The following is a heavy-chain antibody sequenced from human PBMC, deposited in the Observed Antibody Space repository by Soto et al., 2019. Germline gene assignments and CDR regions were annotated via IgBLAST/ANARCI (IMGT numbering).Heavy chain of an antibody. V-gene: IGHV4-38-2*02. CDR2: MYHSGTT. J-gene: IGHJ4*02. CDR3: ARVAFGPIDY. CDR1: NYSISSGYY. D-gene: IGHD3-16*01. Sequence: SETLSLTCTVSNYSISSGYYWGWIRQSPGEGLEWIVSMYHSGTTYYNPSLKSRVTISIDTSKNQFSPKLTSVTSADTAVYFCARVAFGPIDYWGQGTLVTVSA.